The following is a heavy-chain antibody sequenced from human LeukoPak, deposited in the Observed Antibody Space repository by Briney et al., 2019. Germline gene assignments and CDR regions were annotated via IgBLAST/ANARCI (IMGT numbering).Heavy chain of an antibody. CDR1: CVSISNGGYY. D-gene: IGHD3-3*01. Sequence: SETLSLTCNVSCVSISNGGYYWSWIRQHPGKGLEWIGCIYYSGSTYYNPSLKSRVTISVDTSKNQFSLKLSSVTAAETALYYRARLPLTSPQSYNYFDPWGQGTLVTVSS. V-gene: IGHV4-31*03. J-gene: IGHJ5*02. CDR2: IYYSGST. CDR3: ARLPLTSPQSYNYFDP.